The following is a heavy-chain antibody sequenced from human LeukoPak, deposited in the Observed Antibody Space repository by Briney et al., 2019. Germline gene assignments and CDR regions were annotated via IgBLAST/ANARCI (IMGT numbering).Heavy chain of an antibody. Sequence: TLSLTCTVSGDSISSDNYYWSWIRQPPGKGLEWIGYIYYSGSTYYNPSLKSRVTISVDTSKKQFSLRLSSVTAADTAVYHWAGAEPDGWFDPWGQGTLVTVSS. J-gene: IGHJ5*02. CDR2: IYYSGST. CDR1: GDSISSDNYY. CDR3: AGAEPDGWFDP. V-gene: IGHV4-30-4*01. D-gene: IGHD1-14*01.